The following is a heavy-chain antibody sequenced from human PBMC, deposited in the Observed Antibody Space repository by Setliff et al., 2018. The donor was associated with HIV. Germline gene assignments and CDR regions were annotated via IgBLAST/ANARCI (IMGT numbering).Heavy chain of an antibody. CDR2: MNPNSGNA. CDR1: GYTFTKYD. Sequence: ASVKVSCKASGYTFTKYDINWVRQATGQGLEWMGWMNPNSGNAEYAQRFQGRVTLTRNTSISTAYMELSSLTSEDTAVYYCARKGSGSSFDFEYWGQGTLVTVSS. D-gene: IGHD3-10*01. J-gene: IGHJ4*02. V-gene: IGHV1-8*03. CDR3: ARKGSGSSFDFEY.